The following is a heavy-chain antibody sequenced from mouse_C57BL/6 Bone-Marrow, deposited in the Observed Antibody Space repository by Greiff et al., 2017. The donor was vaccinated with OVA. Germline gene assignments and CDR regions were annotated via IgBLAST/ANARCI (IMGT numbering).Heavy chain of an antibody. CDR2: IWRGGST. CDR3: AKKRGSGWYFDV. CDR1: GFSLTSYG. Sequence: VKRVESGPGLVQPSQSLSITCTVSGFSLTSYGVHWVRQSPGKGLEWLGVIWRGGSTDYNAAFMSRLSITKDNSKSQVFFKMNSLQADDTAIYYCAKKRGSGWYFDVGGTGTTVTVSS. J-gene: IGHJ1*03. V-gene: IGHV2-5*01. D-gene: IGHD1-1*02.